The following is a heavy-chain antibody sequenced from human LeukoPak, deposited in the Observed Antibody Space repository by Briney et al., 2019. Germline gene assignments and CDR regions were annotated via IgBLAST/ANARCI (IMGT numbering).Heavy chain of an antibody. CDR1: GFTFRIYS. CDR3: ARVGVGLYGDPVDY. J-gene: IGHJ4*02. Sequence: GGSLRLSCAGAGFTFRIYSMNWVRQAPGKGLEWVSYISSGSSTIYYAESVKGRFTVSRDNAKNSLFLQMNSLRDEDTAVYYCARVGVGLYGDPVDYWGQGTLVTVSS. V-gene: IGHV3-48*02. CDR2: ISSGSSTI. D-gene: IGHD4-17*01.